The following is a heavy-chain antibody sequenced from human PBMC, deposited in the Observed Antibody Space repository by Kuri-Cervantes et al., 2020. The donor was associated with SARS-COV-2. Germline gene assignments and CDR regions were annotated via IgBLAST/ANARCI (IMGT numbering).Heavy chain of an antibody. J-gene: IGHJ4*02. CDR1: GFTFSSYG. Sequence: LTCAASGFTFSSYGMHWVRQAPGKGLEWVAFIRYDGSNKYYADSVKGRFTISRDNSKNTLYLQMNSLRAEDTAVYYCAREGLAAAAIFDYWGQGTLVTVSS. V-gene: IGHV3-30*02. CDR3: AREGLAAAAIFDY. CDR2: IRYDGSNK. D-gene: IGHD6-13*01.